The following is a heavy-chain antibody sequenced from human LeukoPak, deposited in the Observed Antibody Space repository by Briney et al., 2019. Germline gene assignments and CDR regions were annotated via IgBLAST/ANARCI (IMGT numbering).Heavy chain of an antibody. CDR2: IYHSGST. CDR3: VRRVWPNYFDF. V-gene: IGHV4-38-2*01. J-gene: IGHJ4*02. Sequence: PSETLSLTCAVSGYSISSGYYWGWIRQPPGKGLEWIGSIYHSGSTYYSPSLKSRVTISIGTSKNQFSLKLSPVTAADTAVYYCVRRVWPNYFDFWGQGTLVTVSS. CDR1: GYSISSGYY.